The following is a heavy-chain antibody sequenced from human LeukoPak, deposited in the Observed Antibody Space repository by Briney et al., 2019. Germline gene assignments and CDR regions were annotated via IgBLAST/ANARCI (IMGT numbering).Heavy chain of an antibody. D-gene: IGHD3-22*01. V-gene: IGHV4-34*01. CDR1: GGSFSGYY. CDR3: ARGGIAMIVVVTNDAFDI. J-gene: IGHJ3*02. Sequence: SGTLSLTCAVYGGSFSGYYWSWIRQPPGKGLEWIGEINHSGGTNYNPSLKSRGTISVDTSKNQFSLKLSSVTAADKAVYYCARGGIAMIVVVTNDAFDIWGQGTMVTVSS. CDR2: INHSGGT.